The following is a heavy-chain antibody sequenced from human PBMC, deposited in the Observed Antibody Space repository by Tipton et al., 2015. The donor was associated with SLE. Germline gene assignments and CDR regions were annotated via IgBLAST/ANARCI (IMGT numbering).Heavy chain of an antibody. CDR3: AREPGTRHAFDT. CDR2: ISSSGSTI. Sequence: SLRLSCAASGFTFSSYEMNWVRQAPGKGLEWVSYISSSGSTICYADSVKGRFTISRDNAKNSLYLQLNSLRAEDTAVYYCAREPGTRHAFDTWGQGTMVTVSS. V-gene: IGHV3-48*03. CDR1: GFTFSSYE. D-gene: IGHD1-7*01. J-gene: IGHJ3*02.